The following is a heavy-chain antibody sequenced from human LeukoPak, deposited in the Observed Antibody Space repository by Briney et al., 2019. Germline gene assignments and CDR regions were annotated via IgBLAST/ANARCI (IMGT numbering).Heavy chain of an antibody. V-gene: IGHV4-59*01. CDR2: TNYRGNT. D-gene: IGHD6-19*01. Sequence: SETLSLTCTVSGGSISNYYWTWIRQPPGKGLEWIGYTNYRGNTNYNPSLKNRVSMSVDMSKNQFSLKLRPVTAADTAVYFCAREGYSSGWNDCWGQGTLVTVSS. CDR1: GGSISNYY. CDR3: AREGYSSGWNDC. J-gene: IGHJ4*02.